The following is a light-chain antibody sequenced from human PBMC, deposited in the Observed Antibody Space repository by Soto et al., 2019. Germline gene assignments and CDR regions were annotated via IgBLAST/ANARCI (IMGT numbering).Light chain of an antibody. CDR2: GSD. V-gene: IGLV1-44*01. CDR3: AAWDDSLDGPT. CDR1: TSNIGTYT. J-gene: IGLJ2*01. Sequence: QSVLSQPPSTSGTPGQRVTISCSGGTSNIGTYTVSWYQQFPETAPRLLIYGSDRRPSGVPDRFSGSKSGTSASLSIGGLHSEDEAQYYCAAWDDSLDGPTFGGGTKLTDL.